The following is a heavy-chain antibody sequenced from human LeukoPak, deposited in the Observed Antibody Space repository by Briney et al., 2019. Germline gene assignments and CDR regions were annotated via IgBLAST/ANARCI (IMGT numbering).Heavy chain of an antibody. D-gene: IGHD3-22*01. V-gene: IGHV4-59*13. J-gene: IGHJ4*02. CDR2: IYYSGST. Sequence: SETLSLTSTVSVVSLSSYYWSWIRQPPGRGLEWIGYIYYSGSTNYNPSLKSRVTISVDTTKNQFSLKLSSVTAADTAVYYCARGTLYDSSGQTFDYWGQGTLITVSS. CDR1: VVSLSSYY. CDR3: ARGTLYDSSGQTFDY.